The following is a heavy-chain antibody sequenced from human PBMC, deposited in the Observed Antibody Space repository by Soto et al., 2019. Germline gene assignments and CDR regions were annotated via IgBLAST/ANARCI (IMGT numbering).Heavy chain of an antibody. CDR3: VRGDDFDYYYGMDV. J-gene: IGHJ6*02. CDR1: GGTFSYHA. V-gene: IGHV1-69*06. CDR2: IVPMFGSA. D-gene: IGHD3-16*01. Sequence: SVKVSCKASGGTFSYHAISWVRQAPGQGLEWMGGIVPMFGSANYAQKFEGRVTTIADKSTNTAYMELSSLTSEDTAVYYCVRGDDFDYYYGMDVWGQGTTVTVSS.